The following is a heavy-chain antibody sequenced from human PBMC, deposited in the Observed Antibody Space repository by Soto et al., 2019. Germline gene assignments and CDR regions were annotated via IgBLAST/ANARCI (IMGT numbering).Heavy chain of an antibody. CDR1: GFTFGDYA. D-gene: IGHD3-16*02. CDR2: IRSKAYGWTT. Sequence: GGSLRLSCTASGFTFGDYAMSWVRQAPGKGLEWVGFIRSKAYGWTTEYAASVKGRFTISRDDSKSIAYLQMNSLKTEDTAVYYCTRDAGAQRSYYFDSWGQGTLVTVSS. V-gene: IGHV3-49*04. J-gene: IGHJ4*02. CDR3: TRDAGAQRSYYFDS.